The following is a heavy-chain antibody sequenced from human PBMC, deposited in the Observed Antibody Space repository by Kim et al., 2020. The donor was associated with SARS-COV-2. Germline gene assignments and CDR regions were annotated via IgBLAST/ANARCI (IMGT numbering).Heavy chain of an antibody. Sequence: GESLKISCKGSGYSFTSYWISWVRQMPGKGLEWMGRIDPSDSYTNYSPSFQGHVTISADKSISTAYLQWSSLKASDTAMYYCARRALTMVRGVPEGAFDIWGQGTMVTVSS. CDR2: IDPSDSYT. V-gene: IGHV5-10-1*01. CDR3: ARRALTMVRGVPEGAFDI. J-gene: IGHJ3*02. CDR1: GYSFTSYW. D-gene: IGHD3-10*01.